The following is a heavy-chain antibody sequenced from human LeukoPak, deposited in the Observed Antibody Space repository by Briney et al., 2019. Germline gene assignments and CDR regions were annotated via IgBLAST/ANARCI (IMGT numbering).Heavy chain of an antibody. CDR2: INSVSSYI. CDR1: GFSFSSYS. J-gene: IGHJ4*02. Sequence: GGSQRLSCAASGFSFSSYSFNWVRQAPGKGLEWVSSINSVSSYIYYADSLKGRFTISRDNAKNSVYLQMDSLRAEDSAVYYCARLRRNTDSSGFFYYYVYWAQGTLVTVSS. CDR3: ARLRRNTDSSGFFYYYVY. V-gene: IGHV3-21*06. D-gene: IGHD3-22*01.